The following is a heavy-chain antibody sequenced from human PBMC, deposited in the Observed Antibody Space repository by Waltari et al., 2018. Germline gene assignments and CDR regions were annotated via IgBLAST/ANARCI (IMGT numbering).Heavy chain of an antibody. CDR1: GYTFTSYD. Sequence: QVQLVQSGAEVKKPGASVKVSCKASGYTFTSYDINWVRQATGQGLEWMGWRNPNSGNTGYAQNFQGRVTITMNTSISTANMELSSLRSEDTAVYYCARDYDILTGRGALKYWGQGTLVTVSS. D-gene: IGHD3-9*01. V-gene: IGHV1-8*03. CDR2: RNPNSGNT. J-gene: IGHJ4*02. CDR3: ARDYDILTGRGALKY.